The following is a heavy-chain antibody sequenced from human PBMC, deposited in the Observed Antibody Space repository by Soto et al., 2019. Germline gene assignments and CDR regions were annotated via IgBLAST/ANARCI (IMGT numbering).Heavy chain of an antibody. V-gene: IGHV4-34*01. D-gene: IGHD2-2*01. Sequence: SETLSLTCAVYGGSFSGYYWSWIRQPPGKGLEWIGEINHSGSTNYNPSIKSRVTISVDTSKNQFSLKLSSVTAADTAVYYCARYCSSTSCYAEGVWFDPWGQGTLVT. J-gene: IGHJ5*02. CDR1: GGSFSGYY. CDR3: ARYCSSTSCYAEGVWFDP. CDR2: INHSGST.